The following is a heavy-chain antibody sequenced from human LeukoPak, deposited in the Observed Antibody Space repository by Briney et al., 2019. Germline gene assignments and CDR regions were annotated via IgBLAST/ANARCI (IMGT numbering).Heavy chain of an antibody. V-gene: IGHV4-34*01. CDR1: GGSFSGYY. CDR2: INHSGST. CDR3: ARFKGGTGFDY. Sequence: SETLSLTCAVYGGSFSGYYWSWIRQPPGKGLEWIGEINHSGSTNYNPSLKSRVTISIDTSMNQFSLDLTSVTAADTGLFYCARFKGGTGFDYWGQGILVIVSS. D-gene: IGHD1-26*01. J-gene: IGHJ4*02.